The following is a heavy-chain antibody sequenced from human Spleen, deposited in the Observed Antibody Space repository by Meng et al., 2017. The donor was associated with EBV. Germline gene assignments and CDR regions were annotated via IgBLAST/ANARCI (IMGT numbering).Heavy chain of an antibody. CDR1: HDSMSSSNW. CDR3: ARRKGGSFDY. CDR2: IYFYGAT. D-gene: IGHD1-26*01. J-gene: IGHJ4*02. V-gene: IGHV4-4*02. Sequence: VHLRGAAPDRVKPSGTLLRTSVFSHDSMSSSNWWTWVRQAPCKGLEWIGEIYFYGATNFNPSLKSRATMSIDTSKSQFSLDLKSVTAADTAVYYCARRKGGSFDYWGQGALVTVSS.